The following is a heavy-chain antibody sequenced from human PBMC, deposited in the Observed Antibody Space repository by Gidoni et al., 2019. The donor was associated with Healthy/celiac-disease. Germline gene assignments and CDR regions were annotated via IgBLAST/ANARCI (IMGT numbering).Heavy chain of an antibody. CDR3: AKSDSIITMIVVVITGGFDY. CDR1: GFTFSRYG. Sequence: QVQLVESGGGVVQPGRALRLSCAASGFTFSRYGMHWVRQAPGKGLECVAVISYDGSNKYYADSVKGRFTISRDNSKNTLYLQMNSLRAEDTAVYYCAKSDSIITMIVVVITGGFDYWGQGTLVTVSS. CDR2: ISYDGSNK. J-gene: IGHJ4*02. D-gene: IGHD3-22*01. V-gene: IGHV3-30*18.